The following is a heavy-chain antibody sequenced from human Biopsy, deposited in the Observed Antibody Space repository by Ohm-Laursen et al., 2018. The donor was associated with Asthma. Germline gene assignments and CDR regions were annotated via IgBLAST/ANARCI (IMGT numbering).Heavy chain of an antibody. Sequence: SETLSLTCTVSGGSITSSSYYWGWIRQPPGKGMEWIGSMYHSGSPYYHPSLKSRATISVDTSKNQLSLKMSSVTAADTAVYFCVRHQYSSSWSTFDYWSQGALVTVSS. V-gene: IGHV4-39*01. CDR1: GGSITSSSYY. D-gene: IGHD3-22*01. CDR2: MYHSGSP. J-gene: IGHJ4*02. CDR3: VRHQYSSSWSTFDY.